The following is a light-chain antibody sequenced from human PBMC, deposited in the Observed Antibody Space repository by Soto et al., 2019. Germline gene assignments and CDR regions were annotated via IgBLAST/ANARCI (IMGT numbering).Light chain of an antibody. V-gene: IGKV3-20*01. CDR2: GAS. J-gene: IGKJ4*01. CDR3: QQYGSSPQP. CDR1: QSVSSSY. Sequence: EIVLTQSPGTLSLSPGERVTLSCRASQSVSSSYLAWYQQKPGQAPRLLIYGASSRATGIPDRFSGSGSGTDFTLNISRLEPEDFAIYYCQQYGSSPQPFGGGTKVEIK.